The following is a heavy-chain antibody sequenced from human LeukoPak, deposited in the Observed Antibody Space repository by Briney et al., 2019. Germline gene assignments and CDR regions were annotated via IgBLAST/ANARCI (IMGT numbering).Heavy chain of an antibody. V-gene: IGHV1-24*01. J-gene: IGHJ4*02. CDR3: ATILPRGYSYAYDY. Sequence: ASVKVSCKVSGYTLTELSMHWVRQAPGKGHEWMGGFDPEDGETIYAQKFQGRVTMTEDTSTDTAYMELSSLRSEDTAVYYCATILPRGYSYAYDYWGQGTLVTVSS. D-gene: IGHD5-18*01. CDR2: FDPEDGET. CDR1: GYTLTELS.